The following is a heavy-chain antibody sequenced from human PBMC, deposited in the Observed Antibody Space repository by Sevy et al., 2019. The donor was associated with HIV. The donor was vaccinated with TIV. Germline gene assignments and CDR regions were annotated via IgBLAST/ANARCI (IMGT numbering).Heavy chain of an antibody. CDR3: ARGSMVVAAIYYYYGMDV. V-gene: IGHV3-30*04. CDR2: ISYDGSNK. Sequence: GGSLRLSCAASGFTFSSYAMHWVRQAPGKGLEWVAVISYDGSNKYYADSVKGRFTISRDNSKNTLYLQMNSLRAEDTAVYYCARGSMVVAAIYYYYGMDVWGQGTTVTVSS. D-gene: IGHD2-15*01. CDR1: GFTFSSYA. J-gene: IGHJ6*02.